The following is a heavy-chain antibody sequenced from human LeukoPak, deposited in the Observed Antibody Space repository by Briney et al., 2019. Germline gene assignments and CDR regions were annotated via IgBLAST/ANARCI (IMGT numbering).Heavy chain of an antibody. J-gene: IGHJ6*02. Sequence: ASVKVSCKASGYTFTSYYMHWVRQAPGQGLEWMGWINPNSGGTNYAQKFQGRVTMTRDTSISTAYMELSRLRSDDTAVYYCARQYCSSTSCYYYYGMDVWGQGTTVTVSS. D-gene: IGHD2-2*01. CDR2: INPNSGGT. V-gene: IGHV1-2*02. CDR3: ARQYCSSTSCYYYYGMDV. CDR1: GYTFTSYY.